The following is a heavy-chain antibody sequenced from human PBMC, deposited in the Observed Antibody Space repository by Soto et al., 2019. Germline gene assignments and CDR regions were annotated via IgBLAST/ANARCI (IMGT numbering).Heavy chain of an antibody. Sequence: ASVKVPCKTSGYTFTRYGISWVRQAPGQGLEGMGWISAYNGNTNYAQKLQGRVTMTTDTSTSTAYMELRSLRSDDTAVYYCARATLQYYYDSSGYPEYFQHWG. CDR3: ARATLQYYYDSSGYPEYFQH. CDR2: ISAYNGNT. CDR1: GYTFTRYG. V-gene: IGHV1-18*01. D-gene: IGHD3-22*01. J-gene: IGHJ1*01.